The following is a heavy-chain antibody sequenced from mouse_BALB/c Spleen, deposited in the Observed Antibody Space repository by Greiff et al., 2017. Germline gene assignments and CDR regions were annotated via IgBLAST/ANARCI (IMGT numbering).Heavy chain of an antibody. CDR1: GYTFTSYW. Sequence: QVQLQQPGAELVRPGASVKLSCKASGYTFTSYWINWVKQRPGQGLEWIGNIYPSDSYTNYNQKFKDKATLTVDKSSSTAYMQLSSPTSEDSAVYYCTRWVVATRCFDVWGAGTTVTVSS. D-gene: IGHD1-1*01. J-gene: IGHJ1*01. CDR2: IYPSDSYT. V-gene: IGHV1-69*02. CDR3: TRWVVATRCFDV.